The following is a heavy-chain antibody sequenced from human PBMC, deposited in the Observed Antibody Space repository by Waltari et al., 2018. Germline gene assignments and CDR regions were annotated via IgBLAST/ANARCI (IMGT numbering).Heavy chain of an antibody. D-gene: IGHD2-2*01. J-gene: IGHJ4*02. V-gene: IGHV3-30*02. CDR1: GFPLSSNG. CDR3: VSEGVAEPPAMSIFDY. Sequence: QVQLVESGGGVVQPAGSLSLSCAVSGFPLSSNGMHWVRQAPGKGLEWVAFIRYDGSDKYYRDSVKGRFTISRDDSRNTLYLQMNSLRLEDTAVYYCVSEGVAEPPAMSIFDYWGQGALVTVSS. CDR2: IRYDGSDK.